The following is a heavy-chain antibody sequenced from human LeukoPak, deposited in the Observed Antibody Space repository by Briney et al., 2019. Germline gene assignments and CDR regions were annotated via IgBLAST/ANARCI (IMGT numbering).Heavy chain of an antibody. CDR2: IIPIFGTA. V-gene: IGHV1-69*05. CDR3: AGGDDYSNPFDY. CDR1: GGTFSSYT. D-gene: IGHD4-11*01. Sequence: GASVKVSCKASGGTFSSYTFTWVRQAPGQGLEWMGKIIPIFGTANYAQKFQVRVTITTDESTSTVYMELTSLRSEDTAVCYCAGGDDYSNPFDYWGQGTLVTVSS. J-gene: IGHJ4*02.